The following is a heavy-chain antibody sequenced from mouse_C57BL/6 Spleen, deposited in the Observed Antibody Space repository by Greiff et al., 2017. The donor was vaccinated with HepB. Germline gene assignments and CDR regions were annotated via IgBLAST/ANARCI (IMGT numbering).Heavy chain of an antibody. D-gene: IGHD2-3*01. CDR3: ATHDGYFLDY. Sequence: VQLQQSGPGLVQPSQSLSITCTVSGFSLTSYGVHWVRQSPGKGLEWLGVIWSGGSTDYNAAFISRLSISKDNSKSQVFFKMNSLQADDTAIYYCATHDGYFLDYWGQGTTLTVSS. CDR1: GFSLTSYG. J-gene: IGHJ2*01. V-gene: IGHV2-2*01. CDR2: IWSGGST.